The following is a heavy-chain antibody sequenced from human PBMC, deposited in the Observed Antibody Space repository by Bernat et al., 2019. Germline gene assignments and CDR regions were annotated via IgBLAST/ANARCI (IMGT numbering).Heavy chain of an antibody. CDR3: VREEAYYYYGMDV. J-gene: IGHJ6*02. Sequence: EVQLVESGGGLVQPGGSLRLSCAASGFTFSSYSMNWVRQAPGKGLEWVSYISSSSSTIYYADSVKGRFTISRDNAKNSLYLQMNSLRAEDTAVYYCVREEAYYYYGMDVWGQGTTVTVSS. V-gene: IGHV3-48*01. CDR2: ISSSSSTI. CDR1: GFTFSSYS.